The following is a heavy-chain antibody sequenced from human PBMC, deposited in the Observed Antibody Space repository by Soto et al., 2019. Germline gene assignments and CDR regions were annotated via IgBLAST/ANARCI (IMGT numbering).Heavy chain of an antibody. CDR1: GYTFTSYY. V-gene: IGHV1-46*01. CDR2: INPSGGRT. CDR3: ARDILNYYDSSGYFDY. Sequence: QVQLVQSGAEVKKPGASVKVSCKASGYTFTSYYMHWVRQAPGQGLEWMGIINPSGGRTSYAQKFQGRVTMTRDTSTSTVYMELSSLISEDTAVYYCARDILNYYDSSGYFDYWGQGTLVTVSS. D-gene: IGHD3-22*01. J-gene: IGHJ4*02.